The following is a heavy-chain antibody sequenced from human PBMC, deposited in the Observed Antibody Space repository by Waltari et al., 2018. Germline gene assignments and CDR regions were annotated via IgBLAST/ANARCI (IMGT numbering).Heavy chain of an antibody. V-gene: IGHV4-59*11. CDR2: IYYSGST. J-gene: IGHJ4*02. D-gene: IGHD5-18*01. CDR3: ARVSGYSYGHLDY. Sequence: QVQLQESGPGLVKPSETLSLTCTVSGGSISSHYWSWIRQPPGKGLEWIGYIYYSGSTNHNPSLKSRVTISVDTSKNQFSLKRSSVTAADTAVYYCARVSGYSYGHLDYWGQGTLVTVSS. CDR1: GGSISSHY.